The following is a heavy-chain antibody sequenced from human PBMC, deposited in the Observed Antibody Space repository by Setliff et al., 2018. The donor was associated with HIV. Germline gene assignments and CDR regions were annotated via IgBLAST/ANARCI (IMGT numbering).Heavy chain of an antibody. Sequence: VASVKVSCKTSGYTFTAYYMHWVRQAPGQGLEWMGWIDPNNGDSDSAQKFQGRFTLTRDTSISTAYMELRSLTSDDTALYYCTRGGDLARVVGFRGFDPWGQGTQVTVSS. CDR3: TRGGDLARVVGFRGFDP. D-gene: IGHD3-16*01. CDR1: GYTFTAYY. V-gene: IGHV1-2*02. J-gene: IGHJ5*02. CDR2: IDPNNGDS.